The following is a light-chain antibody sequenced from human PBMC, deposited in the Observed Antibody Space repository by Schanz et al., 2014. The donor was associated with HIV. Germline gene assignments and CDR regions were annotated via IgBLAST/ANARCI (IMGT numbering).Light chain of an antibody. J-gene: IGKJ1*01. CDR1: QSVSSDY. V-gene: IGKV3-20*01. CDR3: QQYGSSPSWT. Sequence: EIVLTQSPGTLSLSAGERATLSCRASQSVSSDYLAWYQQKPGQAPSLLIYGASSRATGIPDRFSGSGSGTDFTLTISRLEPEDFAVYYCQQYGSSPSWTFGQGTKVEIK. CDR2: GAS.